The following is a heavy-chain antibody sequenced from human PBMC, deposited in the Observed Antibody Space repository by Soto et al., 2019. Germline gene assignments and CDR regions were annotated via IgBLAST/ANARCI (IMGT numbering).Heavy chain of an antibody. CDR1: GGSFSGYY. J-gene: IGHJ4*02. CDR2: INHSGST. V-gene: IGHV4-34*01. Sequence: SETLSLTCAVYGGSFSGYYWSWIRQPPGKGLEWIGEINHSGSTNYNPSLKSRVTISVDTSKNQFSLKLSSVTAADTAVYYCARGRYCSGGSCYYPDYWGQGTLVTVSS. CDR3: ARGRYCSGGSCYYPDY. D-gene: IGHD2-15*01.